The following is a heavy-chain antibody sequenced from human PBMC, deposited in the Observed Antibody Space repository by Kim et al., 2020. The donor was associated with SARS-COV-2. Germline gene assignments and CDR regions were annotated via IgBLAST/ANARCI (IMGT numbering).Heavy chain of an antibody. V-gene: IGHV1-2*02. CDR3: ARAAPGIAVAGILFDY. J-gene: IGHJ4*02. D-gene: IGHD6-19*01. Sequence: KFQGRVTMTRDTSISTAYMELSRLRSDDTAVYYCARAAPGIAVAGILFDYWGQGTLVTVSS.